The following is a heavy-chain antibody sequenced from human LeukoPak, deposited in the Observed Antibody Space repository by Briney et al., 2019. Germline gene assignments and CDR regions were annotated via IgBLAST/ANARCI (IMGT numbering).Heavy chain of an antibody. V-gene: IGHV1-69*04. CDR2: IIPILGIA. J-gene: IGHJ4*02. CDR1: VYTFTSYG. Sequence: GASVKVSCKASVYTFTSYGISWVRQAPGQGLEWMGRIIPILGIANYAQKFQGRVTITEDKSTSTAYMELSSLRSEDTAVYYWARDRDIEWNPDYWGQGTLVTVSS. CDR3: ARDRDIEWNPDY. D-gene: IGHD5-12*01.